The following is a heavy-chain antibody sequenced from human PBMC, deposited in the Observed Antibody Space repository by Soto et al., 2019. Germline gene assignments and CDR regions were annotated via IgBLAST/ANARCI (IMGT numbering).Heavy chain of an antibody. CDR3: AKSPASHYYSVLDV. Sequence: CERHCGAACGCVFSGGACILVSQAPGKGLEWVSGISYSGGSTNYADSVKGRFTFSRDNSKNTLYLQMDSLRAEDTAVYYCAKSPASHYYSVLDVQGQGTTVPVSS. CDR1: GCVFSGGA. CDR2: ISYSGGST. J-gene: IGHJ6*02. V-gene: IGHV3-23*01.